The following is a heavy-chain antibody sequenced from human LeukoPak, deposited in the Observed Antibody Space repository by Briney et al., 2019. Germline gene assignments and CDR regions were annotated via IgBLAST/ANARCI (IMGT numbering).Heavy chain of an antibody. CDR2: ISGSGGST. V-gene: IGHV3-23*01. CDR3: AKNGPPMVRGPYGYYFDY. CDR1: GFTFSSYG. D-gene: IGHD3-10*01. J-gene: IGHJ4*02. Sequence: GGSLRLSCAASGFTFSSYGMSWVREAPGKGLEWVSAISGSGGSTYYADSVKGRFTISRDNSKNTLYLQMNSLRAEDTAVYYCAKNGPPMVRGPYGYYFDYWGQGTLVTVSS.